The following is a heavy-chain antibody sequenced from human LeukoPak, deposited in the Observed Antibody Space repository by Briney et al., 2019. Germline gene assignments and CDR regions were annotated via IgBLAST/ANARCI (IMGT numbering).Heavy chain of an antibody. D-gene: IGHD3-10*01. V-gene: IGHV3-33*01. J-gene: IGHJ3*02. CDR2: IWNDGSNK. CDR1: GFTFSNYG. Sequence: GRSLRLSCAASGFTFSNYGMHWVRQAPVKGLEWVAVIWNDGSNKYYGDSVKGRFTISRDNSKNTLSLQMNSLRAEDTAVYYCARGDDDSGSFYNGLDTFDIWGLGTMVTVSS. CDR3: ARGDDDSGSFYNGLDTFDI.